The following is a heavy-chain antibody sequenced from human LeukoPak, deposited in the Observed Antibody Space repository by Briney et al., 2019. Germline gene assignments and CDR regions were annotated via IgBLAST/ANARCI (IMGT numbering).Heavy chain of an antibody. V-gene: IGHV4-59*01. Sequence: PSGTLSLACSVSVASFRTYFGNWIRQPPGHELEWIGKIQCRGSTNYNSSRESRVIISIDTSKDQFSLKLTTVTAADTAVYYCARDRASIVGAKLRGRYFDYWGQGTLVTVSS. D-gene: IGHD1-26*01. CDR1: VASFRTYF. J-gene: IGHJ4*02. CDR2: IQCRGST. CDR3: ARDRASIVGAKLRGRYFDY.